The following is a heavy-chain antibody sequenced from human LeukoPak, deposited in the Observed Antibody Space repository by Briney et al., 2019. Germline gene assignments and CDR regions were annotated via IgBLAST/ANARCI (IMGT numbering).Heavy chain of an antibody. CDR3: ARDSGGWYRWFDP. CDR2: ISSSGST. D-gene: IGHD6-19*01. V-gene: IGHV4-61*02. CDR1: GDSISSGDYY. Sequence: PSETLSLTCTVSGDSISSGDYYWSWIRQPAGKGLEWIGRISSSGSTNYNPSLKSRVTISVDTSKNQFSLKLNSVTAADTAVYYCARDSGGWYRWFDPWGQGTLVTVSS. J-gene: IGHJ5*02.